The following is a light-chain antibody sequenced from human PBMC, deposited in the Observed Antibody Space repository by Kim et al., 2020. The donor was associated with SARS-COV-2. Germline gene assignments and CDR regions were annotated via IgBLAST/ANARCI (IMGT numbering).Light chain of an antibody. V-gene: IGKV1-39*01. CDR1: QSIRDF. J-gene: IGKJ1*01. CDR3: QQSYSTPTWT. Sequence: DIQMTQSPSSLSASLGDRVTITCRASQSIRDFLNWYQQKPGRAPNLLIFDASSLQNGVPSRFSGSGSGTDFTLTITGLQPEDFATYYCQQSYSTPTWTFGQGTKVDIK. CDR2: DAS.